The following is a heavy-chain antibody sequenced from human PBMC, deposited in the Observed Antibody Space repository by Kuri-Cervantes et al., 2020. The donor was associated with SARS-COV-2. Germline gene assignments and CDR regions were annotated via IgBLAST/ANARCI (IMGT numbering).Heavy chain of an antibody. D-gene: IGHD1-14*01. V-gene: IGHV3-64D*09. Sequence: ETLSLTCSASGFTFSSYAMHWVRQAPGKGLEYVSAISSNGGSTYYADSVKGRFTVSRDNSKNTLYLQMSSLRAEDTAVYYCVSGFLPGRITSPGYWGQGTLVTVSS. J-gene: IGHJ4*02. CDR2: ISSNGGST. CDR1: GFTFSSYA. CDR3: VSGFLPGRITSPGY.